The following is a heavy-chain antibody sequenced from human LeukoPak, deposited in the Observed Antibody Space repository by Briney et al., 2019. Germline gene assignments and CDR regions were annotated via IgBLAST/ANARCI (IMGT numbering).Heavy chain of an antibody. Sequence: ARSLRLSCSAAGFTFSSFVMHWVRQAPGKGLEYVSAIRNKGHSTYYADSVKGRLTTCRDNSKKTLYLQMSSLRAEDTAVYYCVVRWELRDSFDIWGQGTMVPVSS. CDR3: VVRWELRDSFDI. CDR2: IRNKGHST. J-gene: IGHJ3*02. V-gene: IGHV3-64D*06. D-gene: IGHD1-26*01. CDR1: GFTFSSFV.